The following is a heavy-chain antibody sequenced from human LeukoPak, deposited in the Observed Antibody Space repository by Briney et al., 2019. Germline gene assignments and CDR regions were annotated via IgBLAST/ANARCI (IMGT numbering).Heavy chain of an antibody. D-gene: IGHD4-17*01. CDR3: ARGDYGDFRVFYTLFDY. CDR2: IYPGDSDT. J-gene: IGHJ4*02. CDR1: GYSFTNYW. Sequence: GESLQISCKGFGYSFTNYWIGWVRQRPGKGLEWMGIIYPGDSDTRYSPSFQGQVTISADKSISTAYLQWSSLKASDTAMYYCARGDYGDFRVFYTLFDYWGQGTLVTVSS. V-gene: IGHV5-51*01.